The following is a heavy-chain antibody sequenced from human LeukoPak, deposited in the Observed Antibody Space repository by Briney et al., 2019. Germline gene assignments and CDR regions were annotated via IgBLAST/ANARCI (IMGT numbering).Heavy chain of an antibody. Sequence: SVKVSCKSSGGTFSSYAISWVRQAPGQGLEWMGGIIPIFGTANYAQKFQGGVTITADESTSTAYMELSSLRSEDTAVYYCASSIRFLEWLPTYFDYWGQGTLVTVSS. V-gene: IGHV1-69*13. D-gene: IGHD3-3*01. J-gene: IGHJ4*02. CDR1: GGTFSSYA. CDR2: IIPIFGTA. CDR3: ASSIRFLEWLPTYFDY.